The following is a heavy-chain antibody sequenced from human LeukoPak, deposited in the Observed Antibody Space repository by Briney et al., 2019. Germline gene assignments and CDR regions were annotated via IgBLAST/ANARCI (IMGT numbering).Heavy chain of an antibody. V-gene: IGHV4-59*01. CDR1: GGSISSYY. J-gene: IGHJ5*02. CDR2: IYYSGST. CDR3: GRGWFDP. Sequence: SETLSLTCTVSGGSISSYYWSWIRQPPGKGLEWIGYIYYSGSTNYNPSLKSRVTISVDTPTNQFSLKLSAVTAADTAVYYCGRGWFDPWGQGTLVTVSS.